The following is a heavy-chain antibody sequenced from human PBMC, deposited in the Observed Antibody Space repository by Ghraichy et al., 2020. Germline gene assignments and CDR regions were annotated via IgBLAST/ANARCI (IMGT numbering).Heavy chain of an antibody. D-gene: IGHD3-3*01. J-gene: IGHJ4*02. Sequence: GGSLRLSCAASGFTFSSYAMSWVRQAPGKGLEWVSAISGSGGSTYYADSVKGRFTISRDNSKNTLYLQMNSLRAEDTAVYYCAKDRREPSITIFGVVSSPSIDYWGQGTLVTVSS. CDR2: ISGSGGST. CDR3: AKDRREPSITIFGVVSSPSIDY. V-gene: IGHV3-23*01. CDR1: GFTFSSYA.